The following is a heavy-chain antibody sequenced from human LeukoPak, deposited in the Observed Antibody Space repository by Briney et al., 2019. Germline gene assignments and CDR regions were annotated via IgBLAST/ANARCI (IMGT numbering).Heavy chain of an antibody. CDR1: GFTFSSYA. CDR2: ISGSGGST. D-gene: IGHD3-10*01. CDR3: AKDFALRKIVGGDY. V-gene: IGHV3-23*01. Sequence: GGSLRLSCAASGFTFSSYAMSWVRQAPGKGLEWVSAISGSGGSTYYADSVKGRFTISRDNSKNALYLQMNSLRAEDTAVYYCAKDFALRKIVGGDYWGQGTLVTVSS. J-gene: IGHJ4*02.